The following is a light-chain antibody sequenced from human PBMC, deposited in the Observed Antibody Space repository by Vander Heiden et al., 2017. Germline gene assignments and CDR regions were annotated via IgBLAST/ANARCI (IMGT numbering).Light chain of an antibody. CDR1: PSVSSY. CDR3: QQRSNWLT. Sequence: TLSCRASPSVSSYLAWYQQKPRQAPRLLIYDASNRATGIPARFSGSVSGTDFTRTISSLEPEDVAFYYCQQRSNWLTFGGGTKVEIK. V-gene: IGKV3-11*01. CDR2: DAS. J-gene: IGKJ4*01.